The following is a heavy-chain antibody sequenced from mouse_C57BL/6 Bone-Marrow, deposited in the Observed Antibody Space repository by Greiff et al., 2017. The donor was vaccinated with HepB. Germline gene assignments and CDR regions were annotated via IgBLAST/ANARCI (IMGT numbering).Heavy chain of an antibody. CDR2: IDPSDSET. V-gene: IGHV1-52*01. J-gene: IGHJ1*03. CDR1: GYTFTSYW. D-gene: IGHD2-5*01. Sequence: VQLQQPGAELVRPGSSVKLSCKASGYTFTSYWMHWVKQRPIQGLEWIGNIDPSDSETHYNQKFKDKATLTVDKSSSTAYMQLSSLTSEDSAVYYCARSGADYSNPWYFDVWGTGTTVTVSS. CDR3: ARSGADYSNPWYFDV.